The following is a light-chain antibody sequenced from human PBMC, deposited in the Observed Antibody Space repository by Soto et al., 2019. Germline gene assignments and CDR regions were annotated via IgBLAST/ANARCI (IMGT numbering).Light chain of an antibody. CDR1: QSISSW. CDR3: QEYNCYSYT. J-gene: IGKJ2*01. Sequence: DIQMPQSPSTLSASVGDRVTITCRASQSISSWLAWYQQKPGKAPQLLIYDASSVESGATSRFSGSGSGTEFTLTISSVQPDDFATYYCQEYNCYSYTFGRGTELDIK. V-gene: IGKV1-5*01. CDR2: DAS.